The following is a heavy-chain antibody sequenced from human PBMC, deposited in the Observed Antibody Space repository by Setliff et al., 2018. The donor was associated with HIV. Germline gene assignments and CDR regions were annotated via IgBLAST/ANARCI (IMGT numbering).Heavy chain of an antibody. CDR2: IRSKADGGTT. D-gene: IGHD3-10*01. Sequence: GGSLRLSCAASGFIFRNAWMSWVRQGPGKGLEWVGRIRSKADGGTTDYAASVKGRFTISRDDSKNTLYLQMNSLKIEDTAVYYCTTWDKGSVWFGELLVSPDVFDIWGQGTLVTVSS. V-gene: IGHV3-15*01. CDR1: GFIFRNAW. J-gene: IGHJ3*02. CDR3: TTWDKGSVWFGELLVSPDVFDI.